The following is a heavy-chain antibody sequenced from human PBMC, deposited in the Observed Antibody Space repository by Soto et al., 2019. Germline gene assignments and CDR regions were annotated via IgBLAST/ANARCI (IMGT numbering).Heavy chain of an antibody. CDR2: IYYSGST. D-gene: IGHD3-10*01. CDR1: GGSISSGDYY. J-gene: IGHJ4*02. V-gene: IGHV4-30-4*01. CDR3: ARVVRGRGGHFDY. Sequence: PSETLSLTCTVSGGSISSGDYYWSWIRQPPGTGLEWIGYIYYSGSTYYNPSLKSRVTISVDTSKNQFSLKLSSVTAADTAVYYCARVVRGRGGHFDYWGQGTLVTVSS.